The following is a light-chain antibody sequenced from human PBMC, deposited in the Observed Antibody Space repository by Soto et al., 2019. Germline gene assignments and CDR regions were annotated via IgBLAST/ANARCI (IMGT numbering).Light chain of an antibody. CDR3: QQYSKSPLT. J-gene: IGKJ1*01. V-gene: IGKV3-20*01. Sequence: VLTHSPGTLSLSPGERATLSCRASLTVSRNYLAWYQQKAGQAPRLVIYGASNRATGIPDRFSASGSGTDFSLTISRLEPEDFEVYYCQQYSKSPLTFGQGTKVEVK. CDR2: GAS. CDR1: LTVSRNY.